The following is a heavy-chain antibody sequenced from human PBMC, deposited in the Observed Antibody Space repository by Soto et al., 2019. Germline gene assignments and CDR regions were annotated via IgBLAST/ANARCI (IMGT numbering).Heavy chain of an antibody. V-gene: IGHV3-64*02. CDR2: ISLNGANT. J-gene: IGHJ4*02. Sequence: EVQLVEYGEGLVQPGGSLRLSCAASGFTFSTYSMHWVRQAPGKGMEHVSGISLNGANTYYGDSVKGRFTISRDNSKNTLYLQRGRLRGEDTAVYYCARGKRCTSSTCYYDYYFDYWGQGPLVTVSS. D-gene: IGHD3-22*01. CDR3: ARGKRCTSSTCYYDYYFDY. CDR1: GFTFSTYS.